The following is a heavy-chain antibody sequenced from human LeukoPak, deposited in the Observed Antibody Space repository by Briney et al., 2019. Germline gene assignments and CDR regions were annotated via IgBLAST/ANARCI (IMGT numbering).Heavy chain of an antibody. J-gene: IGHJ5*02. Sequence: PSGTLSLTCTVSGGSISSGSYYWSWIRQPAGTGLEWIGRIYTSGSTNYNPSLKSRVTISVDTSKNQFSLKLSSVTAADTAVYYCARGYYCSGGSCYDDHWFDPWGQGTLVTVSS. V-gene: IGHV4-61*02. CDR2: IYTSGST. CDR3: ARGYYCSGGSCYDDHWFDP. CDR1: GGSISSGSYY. D-gene: IGHD2-15*01.